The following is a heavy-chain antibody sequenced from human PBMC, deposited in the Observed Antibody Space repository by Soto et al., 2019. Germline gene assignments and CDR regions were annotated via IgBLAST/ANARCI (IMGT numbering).Heavy chain of an antibody. CDR3: AREEPEWSEYGMDV. CDR1: GYTFTSYD. D-gene: IGHD3-3*01. Sequence: ASVKVSCKASGYTFTSYDINWVRQATGQGLEWMGWMNPNSGNTAYAQKFQGRVTMTRDTSTSTVYMELSSLRSEDTAVYYCAREEPEWSEYGMDVWGQGTTVTVSS. J-gene: IGHJ6*02. V-gene: IGHV1-8*01. CDR2: MNPNSGNT.